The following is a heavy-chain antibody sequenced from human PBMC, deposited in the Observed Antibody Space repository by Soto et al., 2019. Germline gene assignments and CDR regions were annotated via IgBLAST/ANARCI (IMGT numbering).Heavy chain of an antibody. V-gene: IGHV3-23*01. CDR3: ARDPNGDFIGAFDI. CDR2: LWGSGHST. D-gene: IGHD4-17*01. J-gene: IGHJ3*02. Sequence: VGSLRLSCATSRFTFSTYAMTWVRQAPGKGLQWVSSLWGSGHSTNYVDSVKGRFTISRDNSKNTLYLQMNSLRAEDTAVYYCARDPNGDFIGAFDIWCQGIMVTVS. CDR1: RFTFSTYA.